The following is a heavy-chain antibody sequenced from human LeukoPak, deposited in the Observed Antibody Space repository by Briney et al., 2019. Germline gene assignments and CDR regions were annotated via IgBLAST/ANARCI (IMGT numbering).Heavy chain of an antibody. V-gene: IGHV3-66*01. D-gene: IGHD3-22*01. CDR2: IYSGGST. Sequence: GGSLRLSCAASGFTVSSDYMSWVRQAPGKGLEWVSVIYSGGSTYYADSVKGRFTISRDNSKNTLYLQMNSLRAEDTAVYYCARGPYYYDSSGEAIFDYWGQGTLVTVSS. CDR3: ARGPYYYDSSGEAIFDY. J-gene: IGHJ4*02. CDR1: GFTVSSDY.